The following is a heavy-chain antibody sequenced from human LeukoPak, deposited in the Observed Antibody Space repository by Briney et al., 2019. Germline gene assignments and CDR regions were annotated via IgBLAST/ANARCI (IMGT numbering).Heavy chain of an antibody. Sequence: PGGSLRLSCAASGFTFDDYGMSWVHQAPGKGLEWMSFIKYDETDKFYGDSVKGRFSISRDNSRNTLYLQMNNLRVEDTAVYYCVTDTVFRARRPAMDVWGKGTTVVVSS. CDR3: VTDTVFRARRPAMDV. D-gene: IGHD4-17*01. V-gene: IGHV3-30*02. CDR2: IKYDETDK. CDR1: GFTFDDYG. J-gene: IGHJ6*03.